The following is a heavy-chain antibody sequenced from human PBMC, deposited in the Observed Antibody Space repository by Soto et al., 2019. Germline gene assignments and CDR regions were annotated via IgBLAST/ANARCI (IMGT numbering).Heavy chain of an antibody. J-gene: IGHJ5*02. V-gene: IGHV6-1*01. Sequence: SQTLSLTCAISGDSVSSNSAAWNWIRQSPSRGLEWLGRTYYRSKWYNDYAVSVKSRITINPDTSKNQFSLQLNSVTPEDTAVYYCARDGPRITFGGVIVNWLDPWGQGTLVTFSS. CDR1: GDSVSSNSAA. CDR3: ARDGPRITFGGVIVNWLDP. D-gene: IGHD3-16*02. CDR2: TYYRSKWYN.